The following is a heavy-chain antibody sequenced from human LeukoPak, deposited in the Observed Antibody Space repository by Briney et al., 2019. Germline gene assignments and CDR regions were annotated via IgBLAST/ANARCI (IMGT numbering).Heavy chain of an antibody. V-gene: IGHV3-30-3*01. J-gene: IGHJ6*02. D-gene: IGHD6-19*01. CDR1: GYTFSSYA. CDR2: ISYDGSKK. CDR3: ARDRGSGWSGDYYGMDV. Sequence: PGGSLRLSCAASGYTFSSYAMHWVRQAPGKGLEWVAVISYDGSKKYYADSVKGRFTISRDNSKNTLYLQMNSLRAEDTAVYYCARDRGSGWSGDYYGMDVWGQGTTVTVSS.